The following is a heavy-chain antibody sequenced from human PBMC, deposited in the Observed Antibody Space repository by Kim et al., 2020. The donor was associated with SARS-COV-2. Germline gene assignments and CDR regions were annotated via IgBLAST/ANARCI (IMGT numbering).Heavy chain of an antibody. CDR1: GGSISTKSNY. J-gene: IGHJ4*02. CDR2: IYYRGST. CDR3: ARLPNGIYSHFDF. Sequence: SETLSLTCTVSGGSISTKSNYWGWIHQPPGKGLECIGTIYYRGSTDYNPSLKSRVTVSVDTSKNQFSLKLTSITAADTAVYYCARLPNGIYSHFDFWGQG. D-gene: IGHD1-26*01. V-gene: IGHV4-39*01.